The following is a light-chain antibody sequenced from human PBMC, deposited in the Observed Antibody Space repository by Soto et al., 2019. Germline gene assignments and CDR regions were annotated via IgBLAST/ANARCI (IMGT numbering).Light chain of an antibody. V-gene: IGLV2-14*01. CDR1: SSDVGGYNF. Sequence: QSALTQPASVSGSPGQSITISCTGTSSDVGGYNFVSWYQQHPGKAPKLLIYEVTNRPAGVFNRFSGAKSGNTAALTISGLQAEDEGDYYCSSLTSSGSLIFGGGTQLTVL. CDR3: SSLTSSGSLI. J-gene: IGLJ2*01. CDR2: EVT.